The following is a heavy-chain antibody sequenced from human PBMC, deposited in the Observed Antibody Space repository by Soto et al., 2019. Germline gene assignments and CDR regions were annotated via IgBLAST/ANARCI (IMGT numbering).Heavy chain of an antibody. CDR1: GYTMTVYY. CDR3: AKDIANDFGDNNWFDS. J-gene: IGHJ5*01. CDR2: INPNSGGT. Sequence: APVKVSCKASGYTMTVYYMHWVLQTPGQGLEWMGWINPNSGGTNYAQKFQGWVTMTRDTSISTAYMELSRLRSDDTAVYYCAKDIANDFGDNNWFDSWGQGTPVTVSS. D-gene: IGHD4-17*01. V-gene: IGHV1-2*04.